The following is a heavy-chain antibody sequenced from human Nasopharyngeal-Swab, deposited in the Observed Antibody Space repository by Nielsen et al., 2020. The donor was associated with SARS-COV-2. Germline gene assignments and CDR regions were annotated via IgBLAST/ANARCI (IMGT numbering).Heavy chain of an antibody. V-gene: IGHV3-23*01. J-gene: IGHJ6*02. D-gene: IGHD3-3*01. Sequence: GGSLRLSCVASGYSFRTYGVSWVRQAPGKGLEWVSAISGSGDISGSGGGTYYADSVKGRFTVSRDNSKNMLYLQMNSLRAEDTAVYYCVRESAYHDFWTGHIDTTPSPHMDVWGQGTTVTVSS. CDR1: GYSFRTYG. CDR3: VRESAYHDFWTGHIDTTPSPHMDV. CDR2: ISGSGDISGSGGGT.